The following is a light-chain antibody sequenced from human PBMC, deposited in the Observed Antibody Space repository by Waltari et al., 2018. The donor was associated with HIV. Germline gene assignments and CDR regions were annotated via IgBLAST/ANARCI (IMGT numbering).Light chain of an antibody. CDR3: NSRDSSGNHVV. CDR1: SPRSPY. CDR2: GKN. V-gene: IGLV3-19*01. Sequence: SSELTQAPAVSVALGQTVRITCQGDSPRSPYASWYQQKPGQAPVLVIYGKNNRPSGIPDRFSGSSSGNTASLTITGAQAEDEADYYCNSRDSSGNHVVFGGGTKLTVL. J-gene: IGLJ2*01.